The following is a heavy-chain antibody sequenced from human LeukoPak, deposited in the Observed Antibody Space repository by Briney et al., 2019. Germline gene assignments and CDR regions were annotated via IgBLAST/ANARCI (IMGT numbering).Heavy chain of an antibody. CDR3: ARVYFPYYDILTGYPFGDYFDY. J-gene: IGHJ4*02. Sequence: SETLSLTCAVYGGSFSGYYWSWIRQPPGKGLEWIGEINHSGSTNYNPSLKSRVTISVDTSKNQFSLKLSSVTAADTAVYYCARVYFPYYDILTGYPFGDYFDYWGQGTLSPSPQ. CDR2: INHSGST. D-gene: IGHD3-9*01. CDR1: GGSFSGYY. V-gene: IGHV4-34*01.